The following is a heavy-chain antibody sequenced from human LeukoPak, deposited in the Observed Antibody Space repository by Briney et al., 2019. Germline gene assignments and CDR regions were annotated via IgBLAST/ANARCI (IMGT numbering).Heavy chain of an antibody. V-gene: IGHV3-30-3*01. J-gene: IGHJ4*02. CDR1: GFTFSSHA. CDR3: AREPTAMIL. CDR2: ISYDSSNE. Sequence: GGSLRLSCAASGFTFSSHALHWVRQAPGKGLEWVAVISYDSSNEWYRDSVKGRFTISRDNSRSTLFLQMNRLTPEDTAVYYCAREPTAMILWGQGTLVTASS. D-gene: IGHD5-18*01.